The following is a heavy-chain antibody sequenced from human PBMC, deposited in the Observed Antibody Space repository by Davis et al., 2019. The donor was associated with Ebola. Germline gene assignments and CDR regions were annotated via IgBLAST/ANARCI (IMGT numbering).Heavy chain of an antibody. CDR2: IRSKAYGGTT. CDR1: GFTFGDYA. J-gene: IGHJ4*02. CDR3: TRGDGGAVVD. Sequence: GGSLSLSCTASGFTFGDYAMTWVRQAPGKGLEWVGFIRSKAYGGTTEYAASVKGRFTISRDDSKSIAYLQMNSLKTEDTAVYYCTRGDGGAVVDWGQGTLVTVS. D-gene: IGHD2-15*01. V-gene: IGHV3-49*04.